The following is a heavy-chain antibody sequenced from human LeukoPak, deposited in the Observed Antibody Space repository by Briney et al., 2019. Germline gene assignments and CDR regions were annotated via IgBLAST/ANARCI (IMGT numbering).Heavy chain of an antibody. V-gene: IGHV1-18*01. CDR2: ISAYNGNT. Sequence: GASVKVSCKASGYTFTSDGISWVRQAPGQGLEWMGWISAYNGNTNYAQKLQGRVTMTTDTSTSTAYMELRSLRSDDTAVYYCASHSVPAADYYYYYMDVWGKGTTVTVSS. CDR1: GYTFTSDG. J-gene: IGHJ6*03. D-gene: IGHD2-2*01. CDR3: ASHSVPAADYYYYYMDV.